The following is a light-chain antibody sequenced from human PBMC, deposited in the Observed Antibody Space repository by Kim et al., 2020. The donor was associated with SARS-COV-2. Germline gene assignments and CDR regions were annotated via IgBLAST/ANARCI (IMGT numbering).Light chain of an antibody. CDR2: SDY. Sequence: LGQADTVTSGTVDTGRKSGNRYPAKPGQAPALVIYSDYARPSGIPERFSGSNAGTTATLTISRVEAGDEADYYCQVWDRSSDPFVFGTGTQVTGL. V-gene: IGLV3-21*02. J-gene: IGLJ1*01. CDR3: QVWDRSSDPFV. CDR1: DTGRKS.